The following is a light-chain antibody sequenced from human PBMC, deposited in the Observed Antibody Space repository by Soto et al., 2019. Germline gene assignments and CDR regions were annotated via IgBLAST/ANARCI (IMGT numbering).Light chain of an antibody. CDR2: GAS. CDR3: QQYGSSPWT. V-gene: IGKV3-20*01. Sequence: DIVLTQSPGTLSLSPVERATLFCMASQSVTNSYLAWYQQKPGQAPRLLIYGASGRATGIPDRFSGSGSRTDFTLIITRLEPEDFAFYYCQQYGSSPWTFGQGTKVDIK. J-gene: IGKJ1*01. CDR1: QSVTNSY.